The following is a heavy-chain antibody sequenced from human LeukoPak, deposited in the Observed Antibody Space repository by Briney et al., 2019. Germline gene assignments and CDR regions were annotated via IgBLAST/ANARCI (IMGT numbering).Heavy chain of an antibody. CDR3: ARGPQASRYYGSGIETLLDY. CDR1: GGSISSGDYY. J-gene: IGHJ4*02. Sequence: SQTLSLTRTVSGGSISSGDYYWSWIRQPPGKGLEWIGYIYYSGSTYYNPSLESRVTISVDTSKNQFSLKLSSVTAADTAVYYCARGPQASRYYGSGIETLLDYWGQGTLVTVSS. V-gene: IGHV4-30-4*01. CDR2: IYYSGST. D-gene: IGHD3-10*01.